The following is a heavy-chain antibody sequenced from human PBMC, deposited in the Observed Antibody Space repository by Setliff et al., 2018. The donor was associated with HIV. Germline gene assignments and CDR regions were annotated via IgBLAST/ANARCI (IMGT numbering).Heavy chain of an antibody. D-gene: IGHD3-10*01. J-gene: IGHJ4*02. V-gene: IGHV4-59*08. CDR3: ARRDQYGGSPYFES. CDR1: GGSISSHY. CDR2: IYYSGDT. Sequence: PSETLSLTCTVSGGSISSHYWNWIRQPPGKGLEWIGSIYYSGDTYYNPSLKSRVTISVDTSKNQFSLKLSSVTAADTAVYYCARRDQYGGSPYFESWGQGALVTVSS.